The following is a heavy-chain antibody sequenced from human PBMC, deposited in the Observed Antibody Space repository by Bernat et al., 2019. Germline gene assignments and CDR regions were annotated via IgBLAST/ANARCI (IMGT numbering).Heavy chain of an antibody. CDR2: ISYDGSNK. CDR3: AKDGGGIAAAAHFDY. D-gene: IGHD6-13*01. V-gene: IGHV3-30*18. J-gene: IGHJ4*02. Sequence: QVQLVESGGGVVQPGRSLRLSCAASGFTFSSYGMHWVRQAPGKGLEWVAVISYDGSNKYYADSVKGRFTISRDNSKNTLYLQMNSLRAEDTAVYYCAKDGGGIAAAAHFDYWGQGTLVTVSS. CDR1: GFTFSSYG.